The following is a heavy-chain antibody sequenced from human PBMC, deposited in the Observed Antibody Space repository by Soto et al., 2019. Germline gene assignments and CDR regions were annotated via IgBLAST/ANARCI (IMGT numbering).Heavy chain of an antibody. CDR2: ISGSGGST. J-gene: IGHJ3*02. CDR1: GFTFSSYA. Sequence: GGSLRLSCAASGFTFSSYAMSWVRQAPGKGLEWVSAISGSGGSTYYADSVKGRFTISRDNSKNTLYLQMNSLRAEDTAVYYCAKDLPLNGYCSGGSCLRLDAFDIWGQGTMVTVSS. D-gene: IGHD2-15*01. CDR3: AKDLPLNGYCSGGSCLRLDAFDI. V-gene: IGHV3-23*01.